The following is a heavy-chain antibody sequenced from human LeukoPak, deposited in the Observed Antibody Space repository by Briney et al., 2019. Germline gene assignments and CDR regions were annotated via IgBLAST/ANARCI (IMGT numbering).Heavy chain of an antibody. D-gene: IGHD6-13*01. CDR1: GFTFTSSA. CDR3: AADQQLKVYYGMDV. J-gene: IGHJ6*04. CDR2: IVVGSGNT. V-gene: IGHV1-58*01. Sequence: SVKVSCKASGFTFTSSAVQWVRQARGQRLEWIGWIVVGSGNTNYAQKFQERVTITRDMSTSTAYMELSSLRSEDTAVYYCAADQQLKVYYGMDVWGKGTTVTVSS.